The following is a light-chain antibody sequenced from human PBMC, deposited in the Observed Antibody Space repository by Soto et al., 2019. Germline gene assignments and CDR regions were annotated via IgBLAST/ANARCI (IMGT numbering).Light chain of an antibody. CDR1: SSDVGSYDF. J-gene: IGLJ1*01. Sequence: QSALTQPASVSGSPGQSITISCTGTSSDVGSYDFVSWYQQHPGKAPKLMIFGASKRPSGVSNRFSGSKSGNTASLTISGLQAEDEADYYCCSYAGSSTYVFGTGTKGTVL. CDR3: CSYAGSSTYV. CDR2: GAS. V-gene: IGLV2-23*01.